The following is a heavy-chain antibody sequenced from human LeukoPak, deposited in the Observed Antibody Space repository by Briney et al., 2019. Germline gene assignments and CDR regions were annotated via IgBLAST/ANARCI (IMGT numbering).Heavy chain of an antibody. Sequence: GGSRRLACAAAGFTLGSYWMRWVRQAPGKGLECVANITQHGSEKYSVHSVKGRCTISTDNAKTSLYLQMNSLRAEATPLYYCTRDTPFGGYWGQRTLVTVPS. V-gene: IGHV3-7*03. CDR2: ITQHGSEK. CDR1: GFTLGSYW. CDR3: TRDTPFGGY. J-gene: IGHJ4*02. D-gene: IGHD3-16*01.